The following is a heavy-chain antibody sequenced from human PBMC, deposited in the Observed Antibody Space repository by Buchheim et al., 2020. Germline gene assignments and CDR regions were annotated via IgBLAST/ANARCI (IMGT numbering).Heavy chain of an antibody. CDR2: ISSSSSYT. CDR3: ARDPDDSYDFWSGHYYYYGMDV. D-gene: IGHD3-3*01. J-gene: IGHJ6*02. CDR1: GFTFSDYY. Sequence: QVQLVESGGGLVKPGGSLRLSCAAPGFTFSDYYMSWIRQAPGKGLEWVAYISSSSSYTNYADSVKGRFTISRDNAKNSLYLQMNSLRAEDTAVYYCARDPDDSYDFWSGHYYYYGMDVWGQGTT. V-gene: IGHV3-11*06.